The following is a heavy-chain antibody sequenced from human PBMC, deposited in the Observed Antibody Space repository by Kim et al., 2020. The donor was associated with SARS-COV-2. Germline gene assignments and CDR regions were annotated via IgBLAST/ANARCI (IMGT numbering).Heavy chain of an antibody. V-gene: IGHV7-4-1*02. J-gene: IGHJ4*02. CDR2: NP. Sequence: NPTYAQGVTGRFVFSLDTSVSTAYLQISSLKAEDTAVYYCARAGNSSHDYWGQGTLVTVSS. CDR3: ARAGNSSHDY. D-gene: IGHD6-13*01.